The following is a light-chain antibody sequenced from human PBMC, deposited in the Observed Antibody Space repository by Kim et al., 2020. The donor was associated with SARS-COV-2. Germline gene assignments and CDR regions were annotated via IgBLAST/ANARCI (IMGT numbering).Light chain of an antibody. V-gene: IGLV3-21*04. CDR2: YDS. CDR1: NKGSQH. Sequence: NTARITGERNNKGSQHVQWYQRKPAEAPELVIYYDSDRHSGIPERFSGSNSENPATLSISRVEAGDAADYYCQVWDSTSDHPGDVFGTGTKVTVL. J-gene: IGLJ1*01. CDR3: QVWDSTSDHPGDV.